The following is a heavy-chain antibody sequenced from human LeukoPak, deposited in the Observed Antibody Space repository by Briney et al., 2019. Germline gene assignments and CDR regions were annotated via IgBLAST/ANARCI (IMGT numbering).Heavy chain of an antibody. CDR1: GYTFTSYG. Sequence: GASVKVSCKASGYTFTSYGISWVRQAPGQGLEWMGWISAYNGNTNYAQKLQGRVTMTTDTSTSTAYMELRSLRSDDTAVYYCARDSGVYYYGSGSHPPVHWGQGTLVTVSS. V-gene: IGHV1-18*01. CDR3: ARDSGVYYYGSGSHPPVH. J-gene: IGHJ4*02. CDR2: ISAYNGNT. D-gene: IGHD3-10*01.